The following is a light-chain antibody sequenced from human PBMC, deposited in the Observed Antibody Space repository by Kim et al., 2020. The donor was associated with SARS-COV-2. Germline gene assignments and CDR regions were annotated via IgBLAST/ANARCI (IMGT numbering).Light chain of an antibody. J-gene: IGLJ2*01. Sequence: VAVGQTARLTCGGDNIGSKRVHWYQQKPGQAPVLVIYRDKNRPAGIPERFSGPNSGNTATLTISRAHAGDEADYYCQVWDSTIFGGGTQLTVL. V-gene: IGLV3-9*01. CDR3: QVWDSTI. CDR2: RDK. CDR1: NIGSKR.